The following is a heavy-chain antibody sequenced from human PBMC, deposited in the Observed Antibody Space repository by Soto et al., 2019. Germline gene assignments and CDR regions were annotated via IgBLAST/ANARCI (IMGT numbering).Heavy chain of an antibody. CDR1: GYTFTSYD. V-gene: IGHV1-8*01. CDR3: ARESNHYYYYGMDV. Sequence: EASVKVSCKASGYTFTSYDINWVRQATGQGLEWMGWMNPNSGNTGYAQKFQGRVTMTRNTSISTAYMELSSLRSEDTAVYYCARESNHYYYYGMDVWGQGTTVTVSS. J-gene: IGHJ6*02. CDR2: MNPNSGNT.